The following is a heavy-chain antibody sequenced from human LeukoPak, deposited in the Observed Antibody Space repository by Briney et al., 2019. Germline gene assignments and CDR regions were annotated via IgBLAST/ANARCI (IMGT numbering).Heavy chain of an antibody. CDR2: FDPEDGET. CDR3: ATETFEYSSSPYFDY. V-gene: IGHV1-24*01. CDR1: GYTLTELS. Sequence: GASVKVSCKVSGYTLTELSMHWVRQAPGKGLEWMGGFDPEDGETIYAQKFQGRVTMTEDTSTDTAYMELSSLRSEDTAVYYCATETFEYSSSPYFDYWGQGTLVTVSS. D-gene: IGHD6-6*01. J-gene: IGHJ4*02.